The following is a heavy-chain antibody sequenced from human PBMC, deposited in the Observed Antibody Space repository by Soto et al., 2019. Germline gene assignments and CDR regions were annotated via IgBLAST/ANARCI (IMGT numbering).Heavy chain of an antibody. CDR2: IRSRSNGYAT. CDR1: GFTLSGSV. Sequence: EVQLVESGVGLVQPGGSLKLSGAASGFTLSGSVIYWVREPSGKGLEWVGRIRSRSNGYATAYAASVRGRFTISRDDSKNTAYLQMNSLKTEDTAVYYCSRPGYSNYDSDYWGQGTLVTVSS. CDR3: SRPGYSNYDSDY. D-gene: IGHD5-12*01. J-gene: IGHJ4*02. V-gene: IGHV3-73*02.